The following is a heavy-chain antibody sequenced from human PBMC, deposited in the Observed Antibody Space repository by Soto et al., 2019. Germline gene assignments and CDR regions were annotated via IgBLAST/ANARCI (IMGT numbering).Heavy chain of an antibody. D-gene: IGHD1-26*01. J-gene: IGHJ4*02. CDR1: GFTLTTYT. CDR3: VREEGVVGASSAFDS. Sequence: EVHLVEAGGVLVAPGGSLRLSCVASGFTLTTYTMNWVRQAPGTGLEWVSSINGRSNYKYYSDSVKGRFTISRDNAQNSLFLQMSRLGPEETAVYYCVREEGVVGASSAFDSWGEGTLVTVSS. CDR2: INGRSNYK. V-gene: IGHV3-21*01.